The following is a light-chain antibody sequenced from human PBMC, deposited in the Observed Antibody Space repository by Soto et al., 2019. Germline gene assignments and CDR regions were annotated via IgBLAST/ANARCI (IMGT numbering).Light chain of an antibody. CDR3: SSYTSISTYV. Sequence: QSALTQPASVSGSPGQSIXXSCTGTSSDVGGYNYVSWYQHHPGKAPRLMIYDVSNRPSGVSDRFSGSKSGNTASLTISGLLAEDEADYYCSSYTSISTYVFGTGTKLTVL. V-gene: IGLV2-14*03. J-gene: IGLJ1*01. CDR2: DVS. CDR1: SSDVGGYNY.